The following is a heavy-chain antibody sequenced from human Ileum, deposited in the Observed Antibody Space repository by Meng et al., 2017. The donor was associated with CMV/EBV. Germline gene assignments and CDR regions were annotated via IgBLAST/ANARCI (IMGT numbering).Heavy chain of an antibody. D-gene: IGHD2-2*01. CDR2: INQSGDT. V-gene: IGHV4-34*01. Sequence: GSLRLSCAVYGGSFSGYYWSWIRQPPGKGLEWIGEINQSGDTNYNPSLKSRLTISIDTSKNQFSLNLNSVTAADTAVYFCASNVRSLDCSSISCSRDDYWGQGTLVTVSS. J-gene: IGHJ4*02. CDR3: ASNVRSLDCSSISCSRDDY. CDR1: GGSFSGYY.